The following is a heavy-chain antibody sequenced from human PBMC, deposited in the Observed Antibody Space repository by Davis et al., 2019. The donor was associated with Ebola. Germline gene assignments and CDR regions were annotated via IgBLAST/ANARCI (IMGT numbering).Heavy chain of an antibody. J-gene: IGHJ3*02. Sequence: ASVKVSCKASGYTFTGYYMHWVRQAPGQGLEWMGWINPNSGGTNYAQKFQGRVTMTRDTSISTAYMELSRLRSDDTAVYYCARDLRESIAARPGAFDIWGQGTMVTVSS. CDR2: INPNSGGT. D-gene: IGHD6-6*01. CDR3: ARDLRESIAARPGAFDI. CDR1: GYTFTGYY. V-gene: IGHV1-2*02.